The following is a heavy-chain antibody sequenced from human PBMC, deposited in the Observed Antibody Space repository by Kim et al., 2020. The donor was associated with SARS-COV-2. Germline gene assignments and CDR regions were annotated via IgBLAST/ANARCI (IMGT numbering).Heavy chain of an antibody. V-gene: IGHV4-34*01. CDR2: INHSGST. CDR3: ARGLRYVYVWGSYRSDYYYGMDV. CDR1: GGSFSGYY. D-gene: IGHD3-16*02. Sequence: SETLSLTCAVYGGSFSGYYWSWIRQPPGKGLEWIGEINHSGSTNYNPSLKSRVTISVDTSKNQFSLKLSSVTAADTAVYYCARGLRYVYVWGSYRSDYYYGMDVWGQGTTVTVSS. J-gene: IGHJ6*02.